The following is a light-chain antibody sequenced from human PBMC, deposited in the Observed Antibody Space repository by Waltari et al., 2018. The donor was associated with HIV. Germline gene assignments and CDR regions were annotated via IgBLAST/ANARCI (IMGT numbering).Light chain of an antibody. J-gene: IGLJ3*02. Sequence: QSVLTQPPSVSAAPGQRVTISCSRSSSNIRTKDVSWYQHLPGAAPKLLIYDNNNRPSGIPDRFSGSKSGTSATLVITGLQTGDEADYYCGTWDSSLSAVFGGGTKLTVL. CDR2: DNN. CDR3: GTWDSSLSAV. V-gene: IGLV1-51*01. CDR1: SSNIRTKD.